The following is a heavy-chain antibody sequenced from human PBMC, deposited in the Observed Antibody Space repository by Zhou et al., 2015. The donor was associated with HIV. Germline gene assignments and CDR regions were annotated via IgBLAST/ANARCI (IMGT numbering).Heavy chain of an antibody. CDR3: ATADYYDSSGYYYLGTN. CDR2: IIPIFGTA. CDR1: GGTFSSYA. Sequence: QVQLVQSGAEVKKPGSSVKVSCKASGGTFSSYAISWVRQAPGQGLEWMGGIIPIFGTANYAQKFQGRVTITADESTSTAYMELSSLRSEDTAVYYCATADYYDSSGYYYLGTNWGQGTLVTVSS. J-gene: IGHJ4*02. D-gene: IGHD3-22*01. V-gene: IGHV1-69*12.